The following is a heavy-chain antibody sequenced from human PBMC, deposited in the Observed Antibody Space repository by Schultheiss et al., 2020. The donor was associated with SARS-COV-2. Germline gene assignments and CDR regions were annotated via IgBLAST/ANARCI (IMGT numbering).Heavy chain of an antibody. CDR2: INSDGSST. Sequence: GESLKIYCAASGFTFSSYWMHWVRQAPGKGLVWVSRINSDGSSTSYADSVKGRFTISRDNAKNTLYLQMNSLRAEDTAVYYCARDRDTAMGGRYYGMDVWGQGTTVTVSS. D-gene: IGHD5-18*01. CDR1: GFTFSSYW. V-gene: IGHV3-74*01. J-gene: IGHJ6*02. CDR3: ARDRDTAMGGRYYGMDV.